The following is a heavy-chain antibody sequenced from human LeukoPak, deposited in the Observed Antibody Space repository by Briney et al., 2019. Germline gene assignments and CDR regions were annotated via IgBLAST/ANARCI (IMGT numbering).Heavy chain of an antibody. CDR3: ASLVGAYRNFDY. V-gene: IGHV4-59*01. J-gene: IGHJ4*02. D-gene: IGHD1-26*01. CDR1: GGSISSYY. CDR2: IYYSGST. Sequence: SETLSLTCTVSGGSISSYYWSWIRQPPGKGLEWIGYIYYSGSTNYNPSLKSRVTIPVDTSKNQFSLKLSSVTAADTAVYYCASLVGAYRNFDYWGQGTLVTVSS.